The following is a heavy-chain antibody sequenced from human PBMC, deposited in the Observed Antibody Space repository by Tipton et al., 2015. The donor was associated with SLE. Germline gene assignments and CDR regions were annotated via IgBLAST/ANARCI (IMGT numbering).Heavy chain of an antibody. D-gene: IGHD2-21*01. J-gene: IGHJ5*02. V-gene: IGHV4-39*07. CDR1: GGSISSSDYY. CDR2: ISYSGST. CDR3: ARRADDYSTWFDP. Sequence: TLSLTCTVSGGSISSSDYYWGWIRQPPGKGLEWIGTISYSGSTYYNPSLESRVTMSVDTSTNQFSLELSSMTAADTAVYYCARRADDYSTWFDPWGQGTPVSVSS.